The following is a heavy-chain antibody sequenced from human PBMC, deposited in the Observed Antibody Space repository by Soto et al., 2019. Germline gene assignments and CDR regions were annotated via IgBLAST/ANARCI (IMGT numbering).Heavy chain of an antibody. CDR2: ISSSSSTI. V-gene: IGHV3-48*02. Sequence: PGGSLRLSCAASGFTFSSYSMNWVRQAPGKGLEWVSYISSSSSTIYYADSVKGRFTISRDNAKNSLYLQMNSLRDEDTAVYYCAREAYYYGSGSYYRVYGMDVWGQGTTVTAP. J-gene: IGHJ6*02. CDR3: AREAYYYGSGSYYRVYGMDV. CDR1: GFTFSSYS. D-gene: IGHD3-10*01.